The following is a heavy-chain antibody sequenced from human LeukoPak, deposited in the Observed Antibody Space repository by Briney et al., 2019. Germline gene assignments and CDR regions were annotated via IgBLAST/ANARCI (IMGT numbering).Heavy chain of an antibody. CDR3: AKERSFGEFLSDY. J-gene: IGHJ4*02. V-gene: IGHV1-18*01. CDR1: GYTFTSYG. Sequence: ASVKVSCKASGYTFTSYGISWVRQAPGQGLRWLGWISTYNGNRNYAQKFQGRLTMTTDTSTTTAYMELRSLRSDDTAVYYCAKERSFGEFLSDYWGQGTLVTVSS. CDR2: ISTYNGNR. D-gene: IGHD3-10*01.